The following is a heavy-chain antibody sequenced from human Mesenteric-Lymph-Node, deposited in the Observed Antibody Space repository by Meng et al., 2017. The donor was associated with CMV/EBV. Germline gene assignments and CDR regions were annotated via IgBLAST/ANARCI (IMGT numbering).Heavy chain of an antibody. CDR1: GGSFSGYY. V-gene: IGHV4-34*01. CDR3: ARVPHRSAFDY. J-gene: IGHJ4*02. D-gene: IGHD1-14*01. Sequence: GSLRLSCAVYGGSFSGYYWSWTRQPPGKGLEWIGVINHSGSTNYNPSLKSRVTISVDTSKNQFSLKLSSVTAADTAVYYCARVPHRSAFDYWGQGTLVTVSS. CDR2: INHSGST.